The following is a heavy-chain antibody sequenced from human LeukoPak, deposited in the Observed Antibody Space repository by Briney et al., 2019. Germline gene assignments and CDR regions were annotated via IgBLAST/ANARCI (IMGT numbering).Heavy chain of an antibody. V-gene: IGHV3-21*01. Sequence: GGSLRLSCAASGFAFSSYSMNWVRQAPGKGLEWVSSISSSSIYIYYADSVKGRFTISRDNAKNSLYLQMNSLRAEDTAVYYCARDGGYGMDVWGQGTTVTVSS. CDR3: ARDGGYGMDV. CDR1: GFAFSSYS. CDR2: ISSSSIYI. D-gene: IGHD3-16*01. J-gene: IGHJ6*02.